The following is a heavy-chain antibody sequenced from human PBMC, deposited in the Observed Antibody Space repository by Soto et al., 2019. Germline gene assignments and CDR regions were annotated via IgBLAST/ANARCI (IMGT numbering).Heavy chain of an antibody. J-gene: IGHJ2*01. CDR3: AKNRGSGCHTKWNVAV. Sequence: EVQVLESGGGLVQPGGSLRLSCAASGFTFSNYAMSWVRQAPGKGLEWVSTIHGGGDYTHYTDSVKGRFTISRANSRNTMFLKMNSLRAEDTAVYYCAKNRGSGCHTKWNVAVLGRGTLVTVSS. CDR1: GFTFSNYA. CDR2: IHGGGDYT. V-gene: IGHV3-23*01. D-gene: IGHD1-1*01.